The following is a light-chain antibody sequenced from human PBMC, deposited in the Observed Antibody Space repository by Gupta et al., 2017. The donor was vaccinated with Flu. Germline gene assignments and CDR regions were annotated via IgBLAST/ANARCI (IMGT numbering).Light chain of an antibody. J-gene: IGLJ3*02. CDR3: ASWDDILFAPV. V-gene: IGLV1-47*02. CDR1: SSNIGYNY. CDR2: DNN. Sequence: RVTISCSGSSSNIGYNYVFWYQQLPGTAPKLLIYDNNQRPSGVPDRFYGSKSGASASLAISGLQSGDEADYYCASWDDILFAPVFGGGTKVTVL.